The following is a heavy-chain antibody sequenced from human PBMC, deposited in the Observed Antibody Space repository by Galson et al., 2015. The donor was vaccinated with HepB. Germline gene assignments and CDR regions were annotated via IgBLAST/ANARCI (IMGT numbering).Heavy chain of an antibody. Sequence: SVKVSCKASGYTFSGYDMMWVRQATGQGLEWMRWMNPRSDYTGYAEKFQGRVIMTVDSSISTAYMELTSLTLEDTGVYYCVRGLDPDYWGQGTLVTVSS. CDR2: MNPRSDYT. J-gene: IGHJ4*02. CDR1: GYTFSGYD. V-gene: IGHV1-8*01. CDR3: VRGLDPDY.